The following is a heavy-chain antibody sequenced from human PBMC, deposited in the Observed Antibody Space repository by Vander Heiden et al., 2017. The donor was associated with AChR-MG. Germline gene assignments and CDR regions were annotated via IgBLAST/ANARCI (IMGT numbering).Heavy chain of an antibody. CDR1: GYSFTSYW. CDR2: IYPGDSDT. Sequence: EVPLLQSGAEVKKPGASLKTPCKGSGYSFTSYWIGWVRQMPGKGLEWMGFIYPGDSDTRYSPSFQGQVTISADKSISTAYLQWSSLKASDTAMYYCARSRYYFDYWGQGTLVTVSS. CDR3: ARSRYYFDY. V-gene: IGHV5-51*01. J-gene: IGHJ4*02.